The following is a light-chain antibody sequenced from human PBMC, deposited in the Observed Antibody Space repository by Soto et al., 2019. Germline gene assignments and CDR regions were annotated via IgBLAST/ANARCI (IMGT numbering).Light chain of an antibody. J-gene: IGKJ2*01. CDR1: QSVSSN. V-gene: IGKV3-15*01. Sequence: EIVMTQSPATLSVSPGESATLSCRASQSVSSNLAWHQQKPGQAPRILMYDASTRATGISARFSGSGSGTEFTLTISRLEPEDFAVYYCQQYGSSPYTFGQGTKVDIK. CDR3: QQYGSSPYT. CDR2: DAS.